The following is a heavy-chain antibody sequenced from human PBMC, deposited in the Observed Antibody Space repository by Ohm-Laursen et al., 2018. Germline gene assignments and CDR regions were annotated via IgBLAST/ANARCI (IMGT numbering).Heavy chain of an antibody. CDR3: AILLGSTGYYYYGMDV. CDR2: IYKSGST. J-gene: IGHJ6*02. Sequence: SETLSLTCSVSGGSISSYYWSWTRQSPGKGLEWIGYIYKSGSTNYNPSLRSRVTISVDTSKNQFSLKLSSVTAADTAVYYCAILLGSTGYYYYGMDVWGQGTTVTVSS. CDR1: GGSISSYY. D-gene: IGHD3-10*02. V-gene: IGHV4-59*08.